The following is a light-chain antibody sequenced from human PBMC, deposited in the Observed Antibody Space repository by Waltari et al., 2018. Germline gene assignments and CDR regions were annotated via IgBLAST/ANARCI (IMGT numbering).Light chain of an antibody. CDR1: QSVSSSY. Sequence: EIVLTQSPGTLSLSPEEIAILSCRGCQSVSSSYLAWYQQKPGEAPRLLIFCVSNRATGIPDRFSGGGAGSDFTLTITRLETEDGADYYCENYGRLHPAITFGQGTRLEIK. V-gene: IGKV3-20*01. J-gene: IGKJ5*01. CDR3: ENYGRLHPAIT. CDR2: CVS.